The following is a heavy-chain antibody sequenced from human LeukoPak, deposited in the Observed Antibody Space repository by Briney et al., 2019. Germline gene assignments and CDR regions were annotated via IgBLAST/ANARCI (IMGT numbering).Heavy chain of an antibody. CDR3: ARGDNYHGDYYYYYMDV. J-gene: IGHJ6*03. V-gene: IGHV4-4*07. CDR1: GGSISSYY. Sequence: SETLSLTCTVSGGSISSYYWSWIQQPAGKGLEWIGRIYTSGSTNYNPSLKSRVTMSVDTSKNQFSLKLSSATAADTAVYYCARGDNYHGDYYYYYMDVWGKGTTVTISS. D-gene: IGHD1-1*01. CDR2: IYTSGST.